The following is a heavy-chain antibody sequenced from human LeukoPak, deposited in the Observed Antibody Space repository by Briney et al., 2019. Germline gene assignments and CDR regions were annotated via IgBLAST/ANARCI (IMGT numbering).Heavy chain of an antibody. V-gene: IGHV3-23*01. Sequence: PGGSLRLSCAASGFTFSSYAMSWVRQAPGKGLEWVSAISGSGGSTYYADSVKGRFTISRDNSKNTLYLQMNSLTAEDTAVYYCAKAVDILTGYPYYYYYGMDVWGQGNTVTVSS. J-gene: IGHJ6*02. CDR2: ISGSGGST. D-gene: IGHD3-9*01. CDR3: AKAVDILTGYPYYYYYGMDV. CDR1: GFTFSSYA.